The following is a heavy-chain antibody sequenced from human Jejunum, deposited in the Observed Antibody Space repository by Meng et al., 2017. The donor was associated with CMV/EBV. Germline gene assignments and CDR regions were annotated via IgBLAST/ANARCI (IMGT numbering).Heavy chain of an antibody. Sequence: TCKASGYTCTKFAIHWVRQAPGQRLEWMGWIYNDSGDTKFSQKFQGRVSFTRDTPATTAYMELTSLRSEDTAVYYCARGVISYHDSWGQGTLVTVSS. J-gene: IGHJ5*02. CDR1: GYTCTKFA. D-gene: IGHD3-16*01. V-gene: IGHV1-3*04. CDR2: IYNDSGDT. CDR3: ARGVISYHDS.